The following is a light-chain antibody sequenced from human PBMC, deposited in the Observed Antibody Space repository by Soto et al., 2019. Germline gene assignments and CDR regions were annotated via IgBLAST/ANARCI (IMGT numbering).Light chain of an antibody. V-gene: IGKV1-33*01. CDR1: QDITSY. CDR3: QHCDYLPI. J-gene: IGKJ3*01. Sequence: DIQMTQSPSSLSASVGDRVTITCQASQDITSYLNWYQHKPGKAPKLLIDDASILEAGVPPRFSGSGSGTDFTLTISSLQPEDVATYYCQHCDYLPIFGPGTTVDFK. CDR2: DAS.